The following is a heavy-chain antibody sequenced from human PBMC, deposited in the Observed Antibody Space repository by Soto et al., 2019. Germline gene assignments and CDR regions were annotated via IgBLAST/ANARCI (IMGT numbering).Heavy chain of an antibody. V-gene: IGHV5-51*01. CDR2: IYPGDSDT. J-gene: IGHJ4*02. CDR1: GYNFNTYW. D-gene: IGHD5-12*01. CDR3: ATSTVSYVGIVSSTTRGYFDH. Sequence: GESLKISCXGSGYNFNTYWIGWVRQMPGKGLEWMALIYPGDSDTRYSPSFEGQVTLSVDRSISTAYLQWSSLKASDTAIYYCATSTVSYVGIVSSTTRGYFDHWGQGTLVTVSS.